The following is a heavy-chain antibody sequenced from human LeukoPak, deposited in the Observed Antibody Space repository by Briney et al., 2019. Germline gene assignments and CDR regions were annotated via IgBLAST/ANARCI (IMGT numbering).Heavy chain of an antibody. Sequence: PGGSLRLSCAASGFTFSSYAMSWVRQAPGKGLEWVSAISVSGGSTYYADSVKGRFTISRDNSKNTLYLQVNSLRAEDTAVYCCAKGTGYSSSWYDYWGQGTLVTVSS. CDR3: AKGTGYSSSWYDY. V-gene: IGHV3-23*01. J-gene: IGHJ4*02. CDR1: GFTFSSYA. CDR2: ISVSGGST. D-gene: IGHD6-13*01.